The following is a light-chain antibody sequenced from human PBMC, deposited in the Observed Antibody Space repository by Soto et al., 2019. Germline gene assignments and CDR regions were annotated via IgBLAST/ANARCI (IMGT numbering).Light chain of an antibody. CDR3: QQRSNWPPIT. Sequence: EIVLTNSPPTLYLSQGERATPSCRPSQSVSSDLAWYQQKPGQAPRLLIYDASNRATGIPARFSGSGSGTDFTLTISSLEAEDFAVYYCQQRSNWPPITFGQGTRLEIK. CDR2: DAS. V-gene: IGKV3-11*01. J-gene: IGKJ5*01. CDR1: QSVSSD.